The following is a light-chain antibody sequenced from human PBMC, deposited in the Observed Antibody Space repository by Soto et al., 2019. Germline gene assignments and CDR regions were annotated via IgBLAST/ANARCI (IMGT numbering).Light chain of an antibody. CDR3: QHRNDWLGT. CDR2: DAS. J-gene: IGKJ3*01. CDR1: QSVGVF. V-gene: IGKV3-11*01. Sequence: EIVLTQFPATLSLSPGESATLSCRASQSVGVFLAWYQQKSGQTPRLLIYDASNRAPGIPARFSGSGSGTAFTLTISTLEPEDFAVYCCQHRNDWLGTFGPGTKVDIK.